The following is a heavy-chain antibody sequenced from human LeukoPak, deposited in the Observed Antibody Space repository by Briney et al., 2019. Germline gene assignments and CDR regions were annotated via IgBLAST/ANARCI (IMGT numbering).Heavy chain of an antibody. Sequence: GGSLRLSCAASGFTFSSYAMSWVRQAPGKGLKWVSSISGSSDYRSYADSVKGRFTISRDNAKNSLYLQMNSLRAEDTAVYYCARDLARAGTTDPFVKWGQGTLVTVSS. V-gene: IGHV3-21*01. CDR2: ISGSSDYR. D-gene: IGHD1-7*01. CDR3: ARDLARAGTTDPFVK. CDR1: GFTFSSYA. J-gene: IGHJ4*02.